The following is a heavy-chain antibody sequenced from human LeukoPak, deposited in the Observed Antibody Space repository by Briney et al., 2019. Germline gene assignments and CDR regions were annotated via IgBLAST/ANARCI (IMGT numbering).Heavy chain of an antibody. V-gene: IGHV3-21*01. CDR3: ASTLHVVVPAAIGYFDY. J-gene: IGHJ4*02. CDR1: RFTFSSYS. CDR2: ISSSSSYI. D-gene: IGHD2-2*02. Sequence: PGGSLRLSCAASRFTFSSYSMNWVRQAPGKGLEWVSSISSSSSYIYYADSVRGRFTISRDNAKNSLYLQMNSLRAEDTAVYYCASTLHVVVPAAIGYFDYWGQGTLVTVSS.